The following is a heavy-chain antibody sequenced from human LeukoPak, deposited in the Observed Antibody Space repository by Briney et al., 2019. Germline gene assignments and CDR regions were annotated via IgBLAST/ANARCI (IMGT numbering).Heavy chain of an antibody. D-gene: IGHD3-3*01. Sequence: SQTLSLTCTVSGGSISSGGYYWSWIRQPPGKGLEWIGYIYHSGSTYYNPSLKSRVTISVDRSKNQFSLKLSSVTAADTAVYYCARDHRAISFDYWGQGTLVTVSS. J-gene: IGHJ4*02. CDR1: GGSISSGGYY. CDR3: ARDHRAISFDY. V-gene: IGHV4-30-2*01. CDR2: IYHSGST.